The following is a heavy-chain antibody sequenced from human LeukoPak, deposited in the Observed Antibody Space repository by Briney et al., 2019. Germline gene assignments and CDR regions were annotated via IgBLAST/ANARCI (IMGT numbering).Heavy chain of an antibody. V-gene: IGHV3-30*02. J-gene: IGHJ4*02. CDR3: AKDGAYYGSGSYYFGY. CDR1: GFTFSSYG. CDR2: IRYDGSNK. D-gene: IGHD3-10*01. Sequence: GGSLRLSCAASGFTFSSYGMHWVRQAPGKGLEWVAFIRYDGSNKYYADSVKGRFTISRDNSKNTLYLQMNSLRAEDTAVYYCAKDGAYYGSGSYYFGYWGQGTLVTVSS.